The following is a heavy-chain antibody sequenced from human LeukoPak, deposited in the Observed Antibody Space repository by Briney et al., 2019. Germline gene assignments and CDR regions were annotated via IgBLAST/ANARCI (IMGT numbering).Heavy chain of an antibody. CDR1: GYTFTGYY. CDR2: VNPNSGGT. Sequence: ASVKVSCKASGYTFTGYYMDWVRQAPGQGLEWMGWVNPNSGGTNYAQKFQGRVTMTRDTSISTAYMELSRLRSDDTAVYYCARDRVGATGIDYWGQGTLVTVSS. CDR3: ARDRVGATGIDY. J-gene: IGHJ4*02. D-gene: IGHD1-26*01. V-gene: IGHV1-2*02.